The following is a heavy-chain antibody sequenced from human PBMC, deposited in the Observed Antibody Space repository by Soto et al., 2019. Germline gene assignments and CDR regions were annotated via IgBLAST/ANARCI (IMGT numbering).Heavy chain of an antibody. D-gene: IGHD2-2*01. CDR2: MNPNSGNT. V-gene: IGHV1-8*01. CDR3: ARGVVPADMGAYYYGMDV. Sequence: GASVKVSCKASGYTFTSYDINWVRQATGQGLEWMGWMNPNSGNTGYAQKFQGRVTMTRNTSISTAYMELSSLRSEDTAVYYCARGVVPADMGAYYYGMDVWGQGTTVTVSS. J-gene: IGHJ6*02. CDR1: GYTFTSYD.